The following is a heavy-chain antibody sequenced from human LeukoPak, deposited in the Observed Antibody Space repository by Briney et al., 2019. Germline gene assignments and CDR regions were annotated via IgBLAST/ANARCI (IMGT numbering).Heavy chain of an antibody. V-gene: IGHV1-46*01. Sequence: ASVKVACKASENTFTNYYMHWVRQAPGQGLEWLGLINPNGGRTAYAQNFQGRVTMTRDTSTTTLYLELSSLRSDDTAVYYCARDFFPLTKTGPAIWFGEFPNWFDPWGQGTLVTVSS. CDR2: INPNGGRT. J-gene: IGHJ5*02. D-gene: IGHD3-10*01. CDR1: ENTFTNYY. CDR3: ARDFFPLTKTGPAIWFGEFPNWFDP.